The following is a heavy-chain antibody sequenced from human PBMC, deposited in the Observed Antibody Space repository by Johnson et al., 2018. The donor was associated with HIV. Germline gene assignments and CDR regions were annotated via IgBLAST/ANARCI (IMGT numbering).Heavy chain of an antibody. Sequence: QVQLVESGGGVVQPGGSLRLSCAASGFTFSSYGMHWVRRAPGKGLEWVAFIRYDGSNKYYADSVKGRFTISRDNSKNSLYLQMNSLRAEDTALYYCAKDMSSGSYFGEWDHDAFDIWGQGTMVTVSS. J-gene: IGHJ3*02. CDR2: IRYDGSNK. CDR1: GFTFSSYG. CDR3: AKDMSSGSYFGEWDHDAFDI. D-gene: IGHD1-26*01. V-gene: IGHV3-30*02.